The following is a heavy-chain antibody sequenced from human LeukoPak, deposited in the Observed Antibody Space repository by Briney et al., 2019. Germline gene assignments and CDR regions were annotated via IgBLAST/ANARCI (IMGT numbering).Heavy chain of an antibody. CDR2: IWYDGSNK. V-gene: IGHV3-33*01. D-gene: IGHD4-17*01. Sequence: SGGSLRLSFSPSGFTFSNNGMHCIRQAPGKGLEWVAAIWYDGSNKYYGDSVKGRFTISRDNSKNTLYLQMNSLRAEDTAAYYRARSEYGDPHFDFWGQGTLVTVSS. CDR1: GFTFSNNG. CDR3: ARSEYGDPHFDF. J-gene: IGHJ4*02.